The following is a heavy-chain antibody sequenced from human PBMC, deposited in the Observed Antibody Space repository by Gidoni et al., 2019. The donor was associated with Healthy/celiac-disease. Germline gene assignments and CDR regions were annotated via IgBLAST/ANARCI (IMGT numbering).Heavy chain of an antibody. J-gene: IGHJ4*02. CDR1: GFTFSSYS. CDR3: ARDHSSLGVSCYFDY. CDR2: ISSSSSTI. D-gene: IGHD2-15*01. V-gene: IGHV3-48*01. Sequence: EVQLVESGGGLVQPGGSLRLSCAASGFTFSSYSMNWVRQAPGKGLEWVSYISSSSSTIYYADSVKGRFTISRDNAKNSLYLQMNSLRAEDTAVYYCARDHSSLGVSCYFDYWGQGTLVTVSS.